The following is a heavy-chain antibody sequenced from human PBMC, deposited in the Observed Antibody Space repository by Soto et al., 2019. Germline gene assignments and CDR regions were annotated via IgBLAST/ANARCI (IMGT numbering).Heavy chain of an antibody. J-gene: IGHJ4*02. CDR2: IYYSGRT. CDR3: ARVGGDDFGDSGGFDY. Sequence: ETLSLTCTVSGGSIRDYFWTWIRQPPGKGLEWIGYIYYSGRTNYNPSLKSRVSISVDTSKNHFSLQLSSVTAADTAVYYCARVGGDDFGDSGGFDYWGQGTLVTVSS. CDR1: GGSIRDYF. D-gene: IGHD4-17*01. V-gene: IGHV4-59*01.